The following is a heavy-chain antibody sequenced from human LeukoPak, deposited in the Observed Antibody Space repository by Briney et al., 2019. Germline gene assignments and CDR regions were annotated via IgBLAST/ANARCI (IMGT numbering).Heavy chain of an antibody. CDR2: IGGSGTST. CDR1: GLSFTRYA. D-gene: IGHD3-16*01. CDR3: AKEITGGGVVDY. V-gene: IGHV3-23*01. J-gene: IGHJ4*02. Sequence: PGGSLRLSCAASGLSFTRYAMNWVRQAPGKGLQWVSAIGGSGTSTYYADSVKDRFTISRDNSRNTLYLQMNSLRAEDTAVYFCAKEITGGGVVDYWGQGTLVNVSS.